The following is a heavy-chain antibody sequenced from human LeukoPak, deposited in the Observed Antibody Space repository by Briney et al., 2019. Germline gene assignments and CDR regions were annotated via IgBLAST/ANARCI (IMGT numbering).Heavy chain of an antibody. CDR1: GFTFSSYA. Sequence: GASLRLSCAASGFTFSSYAMSWVRQAPGKGLEWVSAISGSGDSTYYADSVKGRFTISRDNSKNTLYLQMSSLRAEDTAVYYCAKDLAVARTLYYYYGMDVWGQGTTVTVSS. CDR3: AKDLAVARTLYYYYGMDV. CDR2: ISGSGDST. D-gene: IGHD6-19*01. V-gene: IGHV3-23*01. J-gene: IGHJ6*02.